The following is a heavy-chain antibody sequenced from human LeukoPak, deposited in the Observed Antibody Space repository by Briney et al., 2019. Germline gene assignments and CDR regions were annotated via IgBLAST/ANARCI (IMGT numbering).Heavy chain of an antibody. CDR3: AKDRVRRITMIVVVHQPGAFDI. J-gene: IGHJ3*02. CDR2: ISGSGGST. D-gene: IGHD3-22*01. V-gene: IGHV3-23*01. CDR1: GFTFSSYA. Sequence: GGSLRLSCAASGFTFSSYAMSWVRQAPGKGLEWVSAISGSGGSTYYADSVKGRFTISRDNSKNTLYLQMNSLRAEDTAVYYCAKDRVRRITMIVVVHQPGAFDIWGQGTMVTVSS.